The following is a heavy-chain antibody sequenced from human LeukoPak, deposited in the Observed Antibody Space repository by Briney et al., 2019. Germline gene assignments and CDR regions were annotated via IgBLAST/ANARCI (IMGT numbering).Heavy chain of an antibody. J-gene: IGHJ4*02. CDR3: ATDYYDSSGAYTVDY. V-gene: IGHV3-23*01. CDR2: VSDDGIET. CDR1: GFPFSTYA. D-gene: IGHD3-22*01. Sequence: GGSLRLSCAASGFPFSTYAMAWVRQAPGKGLEWVSGVSDDGIETYYADSVRGRFTISRDNSKNTLYLQMNSLRAEDTAIYYCATDYYDSSGAYTVDYWGQGTLVTVSS.